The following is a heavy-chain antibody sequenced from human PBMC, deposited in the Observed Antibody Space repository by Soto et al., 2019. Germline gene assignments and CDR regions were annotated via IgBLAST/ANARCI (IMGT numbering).Heavy chain of an antibody. V-gene: IGHV1-69*06. CDR2: IIPIFDKA. D-gene: IGHD4-17*01. Sequence: QVQLVQSGAEVKKPGSSVKVSCKGSGATFTSYGVIWVRQAPGQGLEWMGGIIPIFDKANYARKFQARLTITADKSTSTAFIELRSLRSEDTAVYYCARAGIYSDYFTGAQDPWGQGTLVTVSS. J-gene: IGHJ5*02. CDR1: GATFTSYG. CDR3: ARAGIYSDYFTGAQDP.